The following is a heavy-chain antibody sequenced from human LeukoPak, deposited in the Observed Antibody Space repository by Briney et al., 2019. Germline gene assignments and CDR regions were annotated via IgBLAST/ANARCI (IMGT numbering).Heavy chain of an antibody. J-gene: IGHJ4*02. CDR2: IYPGDSDT. D-gene: IGHD2-15*01. CDR1: GYSFTTHW. CDR3: ARQSGGSFHDY. V-gene: IGHV5-51*01. Sequence: GESLKISCKASGYSFTTHWIGWVRRMPGKGLEWMGIIYPGDSDTIYSPSFQGQVSISADKSISTAYLQWSSLKASDTAMYYCARQSGGSFHDYWGQGTLVTVSS.